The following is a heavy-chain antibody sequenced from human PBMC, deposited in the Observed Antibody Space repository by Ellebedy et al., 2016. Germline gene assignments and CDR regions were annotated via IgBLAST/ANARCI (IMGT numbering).Heavy chain of an antibody. CDR1: GFTFSSHW. Sequence: GESLKISCAASGFTFSSHWMNWVRQAPGKGLEWVANIKEDGSEDHYVDSVKGRFTVSRDNAKRSLYLQMNSLRVEDTAVYYCASTINYWGRGTLVTVSS. D-gene: IGHD2-2*01. V-gene: IGHV3-7*01. J-gene: IGHJ4*02. CDR2: IKEDGSED. CDR3: ASTINY.